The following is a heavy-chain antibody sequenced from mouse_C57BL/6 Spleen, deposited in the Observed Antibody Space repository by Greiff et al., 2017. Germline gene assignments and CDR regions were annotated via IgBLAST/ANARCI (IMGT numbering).Heavy chain of an antibody. CDR1: GYAFTNYL. V-gene: IGHV1-54*01. Sequence: QVQLKQSGAELVRPGTSVKVSCKASGYAFTNYLIEWVKQRPGQGLEWIGVINPGSGGTNYNEKFKGKATLTADKSSSPAYMPLSILTSEVSAVXFCARSNYYGSSYHSGYRGQGNTRRVS. D-gene: IGHD1-1*01. CDR2: INPGSGGT. CDR3: ARSNYYGSSYHSGY. J-gene: IGHJ2*01.